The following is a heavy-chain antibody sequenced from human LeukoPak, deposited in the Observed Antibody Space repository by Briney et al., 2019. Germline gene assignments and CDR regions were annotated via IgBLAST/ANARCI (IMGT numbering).Heavy chain of an antibody. CDR2: IYISGST. D-gene: IGHD2-15*01. V-gene: IGHV4-4*07. J-gene: IGHJ4*02. Sequence: PSETLSLTCSVSGASINSHYWTWIRQPAGKGLEWIGRIYISGSTNHSPSLKSRVTMSVDSSKNQFSLNLISVTAADTAVYYCARALNPLPGTYYFDYWGQGTLATVSS. CDR1: GASINSHY. CDR3: ARALNPLPGTYYFDY.